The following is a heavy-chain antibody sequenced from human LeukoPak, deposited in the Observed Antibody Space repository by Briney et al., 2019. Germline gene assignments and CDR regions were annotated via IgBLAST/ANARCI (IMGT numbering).Heavy chain of an antibody. CDR2: IRYDGSNK. CDR3: ARAIYYDFWSGRYYFDY. D-gene: IGHD3-3*01. Sequence: GGSLRLSCAASGFTFSSYGMHWVCQAPGKGLEWVAFIRYDGSNKYYADSVKGRFTISRDNTLYLQMNSLRAEDTAVYYCARAIYYDFWSGRYYFDYWGQGTLVTVSS. J-gene: IGHJ4*02. V-gene: IGHV3-30*02. CDR1: GFTFSSYG.